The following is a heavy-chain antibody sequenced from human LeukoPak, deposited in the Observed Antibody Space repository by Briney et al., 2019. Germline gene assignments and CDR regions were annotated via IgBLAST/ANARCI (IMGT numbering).Heavy chain of an antibody. J-gene: IGHJ4*02. D-gene: IGHD2-15*01. Sequence: ASVKVSCKASGYTFTGYYMHWVRQAPRQGLEWMGWINPNSGVTNYAQKFQGRVTMGRDTSISTAYMELSSLTSDDTAVYYCASDRRWRFDYWGQGTLVTVSS. CDR1: GYTFTGYY. V-gene: IGHV1-2*02. CDR3: ASDRRWRFDY. CDR2: INPNSGVT.